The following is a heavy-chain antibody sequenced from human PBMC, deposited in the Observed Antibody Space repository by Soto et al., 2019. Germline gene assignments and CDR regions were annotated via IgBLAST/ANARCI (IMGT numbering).Heavy chain of an antibody. CDR1: GFTFSSYA. D-gene: IGHD6-13*01. J-gene: IGHJ6*03. CDR3: AKADEGCGSSCHHYYYYYMDV. CDR2: ISGSGGST. V-gene: IGHV3-23*01. Sequence: PGGSLRLSCAASGFTFSSYAMSWVRQAPGKGLEWVSAISGSGGSTYYADSVKGRFTISRDNSKNTLYLQMNSLRAEDTAVYYCAKADEGCGSSCHHYYYYYMDVWGKGTTVTVSS.